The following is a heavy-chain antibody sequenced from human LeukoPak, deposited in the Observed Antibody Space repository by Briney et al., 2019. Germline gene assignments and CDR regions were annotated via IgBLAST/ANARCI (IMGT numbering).Heavy chain of an antibody. CDR2: INPNSGGT. CDR3: ARDQRHSSGWYHFDY. D-gene: IGHD6-19*01. J-gene: IGHJ4*02. Sequence: ASVKVSCKASGYTFTGYYMHWVRQAPGQGLEWMGWINPNSGGTNYAQKFQGRVTMTRDTSISTAYMELSRLRSDDTAVYYCARDQRHSSGWYHFDYWGQRTLVTVSS. V-gene: IGHV1-2*02. CDR1: GYTFTGYY.